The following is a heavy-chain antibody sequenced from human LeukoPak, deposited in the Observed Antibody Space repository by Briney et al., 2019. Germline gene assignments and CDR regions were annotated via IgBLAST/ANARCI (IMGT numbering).Heavy chain of an antibody. CDR1: GFTFSSYS. V-gene: IGHV3-21*01. Sequence: KPGGSLRLSCAASGFTFSSYSMNWVRQAPGKGLEWVSSISSSSSYIYYADSVKGRFTISRDNAKNSLYLQMNSLRAEDTAVYCCARDALSSGYSYGFWGQGTLVTVSS. CDR3: ARDALSSGYSYGF. CDR2: ISSSSSYI. D-gene: IGHD5-18*01. J-gene: IGHJ4*02.